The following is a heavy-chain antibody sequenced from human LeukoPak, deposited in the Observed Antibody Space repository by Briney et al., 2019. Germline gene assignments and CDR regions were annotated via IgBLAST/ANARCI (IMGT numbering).Heavy chain of an antibody. CDR3: ARTSSDILTGYYTLSFDY. CDR1: GGSISSSSYY. D-gene: IGHD3-9*01. CDR2: IYYSGST. V-gene: IGHV4-61*01. J-gene: IGHJ4*02. Sequence: PSETLSLTCTVSGGSISSSSYYWSWIRQPPGKGLEWIGYIYYSGSTNYNPSLKRRVTISVDTSKNQFSLKLSSVTAADTAVYYCARTSSDILTGYYTLSFDYWGQGTLVTVSS.